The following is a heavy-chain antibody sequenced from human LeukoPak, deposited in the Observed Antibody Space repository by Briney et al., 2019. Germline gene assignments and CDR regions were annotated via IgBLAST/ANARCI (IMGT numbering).Heavy chain of an antibody. CDR3: ARGDPHADL. Sequence: GGSLRLSCAASGFDLSTYEMNWVRQAPGKGLEWIADITISGHTKNYADSVKGRFTISRDNARTSLYLQMSSLRVEDTGVYYCARGDPHADLWGQGTLVTVSS. CDR1: GFDLSTYE. CDR2: ITISGHTK. V-gene: IGHV3-48*03. J-gene: IGHJ5*02.